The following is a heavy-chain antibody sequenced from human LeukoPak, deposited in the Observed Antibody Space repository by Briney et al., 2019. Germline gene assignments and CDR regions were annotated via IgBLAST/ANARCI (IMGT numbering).Heavy chain of an antibody. J-gene: IGHJ4*02. CDR1: GFTFSSVS. Sequence: PGGSLRLSCAASGFTFSSVSMNWVRQAPGKGLEWVSSISSTSGYISYADSMKGRFTISRDNAKDSLYLQMDSLRAEDTAVYYCARVHSGYGPDYIDHWGQGTLVTVSS. CDR3: ARVHSGYGPDYIDH. D-gene: IGHD5-12*01. V-gene: IGHV3-21*01. CDR2: ISSTSGYI.